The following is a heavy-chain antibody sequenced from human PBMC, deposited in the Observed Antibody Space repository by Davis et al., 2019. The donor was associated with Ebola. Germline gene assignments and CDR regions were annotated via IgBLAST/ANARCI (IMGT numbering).Heavy chain of an antibody. J-gene: IGHJ6*03. CDR3: ARGGVGYCSSTSCYNLNYYYYMDV. Sequence: PSETLSLTCAVYGGSFSGYYWSWIRQPPGKGLEWIGEINHRGSTNYNPSLKSRVTISVDTSKNQFSLKLSSVTAADTAVYYCARGGVGYCSSTSCYNLNYYYYMDVWGKGTTVTVSS. CDR2: INHRGST. D-gene: IGHD2-2*02. CDR1: GGSFSGYY. V-gene: IGHV4-34*01.